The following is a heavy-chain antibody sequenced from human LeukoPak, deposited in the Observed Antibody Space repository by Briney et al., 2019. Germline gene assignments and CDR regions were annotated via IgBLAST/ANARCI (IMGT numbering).Heavy chain of an antibody. CDR2: IYTSGST. V-gene: IGHV4-4*07. J-gene: IGHJ6*03. CDR1: GGSISSYY. Sequence: PSETLSLTCTVSGGSISSYYWSWIRQTAGKGLEWIGRIYTSGSTNYNPSLKSRVTMSVDTSKNQFSLKLSSVTAADTAVYYCAKGEGYCSGGSCYFSMDVWGKGTTVTISS. CDR3: AKGEGYCSGGSCYFSMDV. D-gene: IGHD2-15*01.